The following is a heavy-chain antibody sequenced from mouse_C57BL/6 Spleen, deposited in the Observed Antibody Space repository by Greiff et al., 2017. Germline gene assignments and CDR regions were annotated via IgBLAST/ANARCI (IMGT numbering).Heavy chain of an antibody. V-gene: IGHV5-4*01. CDR1: GFTFSSYA. D-gene: IGHD4-1*01. Sequence: EVHLVESGGGLVKPGGSLKLSCAASGFTFSSYAMSWVRQTPETRLEWVATISDGGSYTYYPDNVKGRFTISRDNAKNSLYLQMSHLKSEDTAMYYCARDRLTGPYWYFDVWGTGTTVTVSA. CDR2: ISDGGSYT. CDR3: ARDRLTGPYWYFDV. J-gene: IGHJ1*03.